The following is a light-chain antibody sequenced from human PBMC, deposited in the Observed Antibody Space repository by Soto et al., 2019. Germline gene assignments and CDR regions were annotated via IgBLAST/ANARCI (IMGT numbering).Light chain of an antibody. Sequence: DIQMTQSPSSLSSCVGDIFTITCRASQSISSYLNWYQQKPGKAPKLLIYAASSLQSGVPSRFSGSGSGTEFTLTISSLQPEDFATYYCLQHNSYPRTFGQGTKVDIK. CDR2: AAS. J-gene: IGKJ1*01. CDR1: QSISSY. CDR3: LQHNSYPRT. V-gene: IGKV1-17*01.